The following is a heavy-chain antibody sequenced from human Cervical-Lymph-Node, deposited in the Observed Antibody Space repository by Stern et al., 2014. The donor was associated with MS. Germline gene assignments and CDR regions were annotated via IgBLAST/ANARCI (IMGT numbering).Heavy chain of an antibody. Sequence: EVQLEESGGGLIQPGGSLRLSCAASGFTFSRNYMSWVRQAPGKGLEWVSVIYSGDSAYYVDSVKGRFTISRDNSKNTLYLQMNSLRAEDTAVYYCARVGRSSPTCFDFWGQGTLVTVSS. CDR1: GFTFSRNY. V-gene: IGHV3-53*01. J-gene: IGHJ4*02. CDR2: IYSGDSA. CDR3: ARVGRSSPTCFDF. D-gene: IGHD6-6*01.